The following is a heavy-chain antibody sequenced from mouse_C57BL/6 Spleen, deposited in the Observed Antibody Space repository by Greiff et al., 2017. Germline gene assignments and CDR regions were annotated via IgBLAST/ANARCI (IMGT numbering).Heavy chain of an antibody. V-gene: IGHV1-61*01. CDR3: ARRAGDAMDY. J-gene: IGHJ4*01. D-gene: IGHD3-3*01. Sequence: QVQLQQPGAELVRPGSSVKLSCKASGYTFTSYWMDWVQQRPGQGLEWIGNIYPSDSETHYNQKFKDKATLTVDKSSSTAYMQLSSLTSEDSAVYYCARRAGDAMDYWGQGTSVTVSS. CDR2: IYPSDSET. CDR1: GYTFTSYW.